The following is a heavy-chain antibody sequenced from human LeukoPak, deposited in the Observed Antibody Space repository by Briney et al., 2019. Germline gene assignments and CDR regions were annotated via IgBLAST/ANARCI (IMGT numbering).Heavy chain of an antibody. CDR1: GFTFSSYA. Sequence: GGSLRLSCAASGFTFSSYAMTWVRQAPGKGLDWVSVISGSGDTTYYADSVKGRFTISRDNAKNSLYLQMNSLRAEDTAVYYCAELGITMIEGVWGKGTTVTISS. CDR3: AELGITMIEGV. V-gene: IGHV3-23*01. CDR2: ISGSGDTT. D-gene: IGHD3-22*01. J-gene: IGHJ6*04.